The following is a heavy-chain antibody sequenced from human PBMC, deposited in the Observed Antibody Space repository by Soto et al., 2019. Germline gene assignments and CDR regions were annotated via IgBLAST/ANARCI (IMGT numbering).Heavy chain of an antibody. CDR1: GFSLSTSGVG. D-gene: IGHD4-17*01. Sequence: SGPTLGEPTQTLTLTCTFSGFSLSTSGVGVGWIRQPPGKALEWLALIYWDDDKRYSPSLKSRLTITKDTSKNQVVLTMTNMDPVDTATYYCALSMTTAGFAEFFQHWGQGTLVTVSS. CDR3: ALSMTTAGFAEFFQH. CDR2: IYWDDDK. V-gene: IGHV2-5*02. J-gene: IGHJ1*01.